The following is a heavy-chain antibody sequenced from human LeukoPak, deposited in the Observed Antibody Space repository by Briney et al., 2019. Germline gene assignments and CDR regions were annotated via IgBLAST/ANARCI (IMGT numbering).Heavy chain of an antibody. CDR1: GGSISSYY. CDR3: AREGGTHPLWNIVVVPAATLSNWFDP. D-gene: IGHD2-2*01. V-gene: IGHV4-4*07. J-gene: IGHJ5*02. CDR2: ISPSGNT. Sequence: PSETLSLTCTVSGGSISSYYWSWIRQPAGKGLEWIGRISPSGNTNYNPSLKSRVTISVDTSKNQFSLKLSSVTAADTAVYYCAREGGTHPLWNIVVVPAATLSNWFDPWGQGTLVTVSS.